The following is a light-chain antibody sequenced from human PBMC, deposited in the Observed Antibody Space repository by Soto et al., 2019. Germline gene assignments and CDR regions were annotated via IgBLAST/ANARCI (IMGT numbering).Light chain of an antibody. Sequence: QSALTQPTSVSGSPGQSITISCTGTSSDVGGHNYVSWYQQHPGKAPKLLIFEVSNRPSGVSNRFSGSKSGNTASLTISGLQAEDEADYYCSSYTDSCTRLFGTGTKVTVL. J-gene: IGLJ1*01. CDR3: SSYTDSCTRL. CDR1: SSDVGGHNY. V-gene: IGLV2-14*01. CDR2: EVS.